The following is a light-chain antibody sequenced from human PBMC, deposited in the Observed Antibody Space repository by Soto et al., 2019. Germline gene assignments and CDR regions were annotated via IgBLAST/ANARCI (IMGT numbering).Light chain of an antibody. V-gene: IGLV2-23*01. CDR2: EGS. J-gene: IGLJ1*01. CDR1: SSDIGSYNL. Sequence: QSVLTQPASGSGAPGRAITISCTGTSSDIGSYNLVSWYQQHPGKAPKLMIYEGSKRPAGVSDRLSGSRSGNTASLTISGLQAEDEADYYCCSYASGGTYVFGTGTKVTVL. CDR3: CSYASGGTYV.